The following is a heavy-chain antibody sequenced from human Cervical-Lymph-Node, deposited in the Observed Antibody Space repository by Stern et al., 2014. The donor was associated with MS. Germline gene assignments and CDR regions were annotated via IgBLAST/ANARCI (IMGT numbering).Heavy chain of an antibody. J-gene: IGHJ4*02. Sequence: VQLVESGGGVVQPGRSLRLSCATSGFTFGRYSMHWVRQAPGKGLEWVAIISYDGSSQHYADSVKGRFTISRSNFNNTLYLQMNSLRVEDTAMYYCARPSAARYFDYWGQGSQVTVSS. D-gene: IGHD6-25*01. V-gene: IGHV3-30-3*01. CDR2: ISYDGSSQ. CDR3: ARPSAARYFDY. CDR1: GFTFGRYS.